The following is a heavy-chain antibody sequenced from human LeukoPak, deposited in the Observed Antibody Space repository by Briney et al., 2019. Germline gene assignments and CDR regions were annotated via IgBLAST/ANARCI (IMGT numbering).Heavy chain of an antibody. Sequence: SVKLSCKASGGTFSSYAISWVRQAPGQGLEWMGRIIPILGIANYAQKFQGRVTITADKSTSTAYMELSSLRSEDTAVYYCARDYKARYYYYYGMDVWGQGTTVTVSS. CDR1: GGTFSSYA. CDR2: IIPILGIA. CDR3: ARDYKARYYYYYGMDV. J-gene: IGHJ6*02. D-gene: IGHD3-10*01. V-gene: IGHV1-69*04.